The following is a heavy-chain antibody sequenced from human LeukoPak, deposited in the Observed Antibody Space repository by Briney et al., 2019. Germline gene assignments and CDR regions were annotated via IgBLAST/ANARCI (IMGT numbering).Heavy chain of an antibody. J-gene: IGHJ4*02. D-gene: IGHD3-22*01. CDR1: GYTFTGYY. CDR2: INPNSGAT. Sequence: GASVKVSCKASGYTFTGYYMHWVRQAPGQGLEWMGWINPNSGATNYAQKFQGRVTITRDTSISTAYMERSMLRSDDTAVYYCARDPPRLYDSSGYPEYYFDYWGQGTVVTVSS. CDR3: ARDPPRLYDSSGYPEYYFDY. V-gene: IGHV1-2*02.